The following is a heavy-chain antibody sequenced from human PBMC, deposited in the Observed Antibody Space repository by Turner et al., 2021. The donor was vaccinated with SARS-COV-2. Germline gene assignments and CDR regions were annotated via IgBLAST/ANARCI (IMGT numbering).Heavy chain of an antibody. Sequence: EVQLVESGGGLVQPGGSLRLSCAASGFTFSSNWMSWVRQAPGKGLEWVANIKKDGSEKYYVDSVKGRFTISRDNAKNSMYLQMNSLRAEDTAVYYCARLYSSGWELDYWGQGTLVTVSS. CDR2: IKKDGSEK. CDR1: GFTFSSNW. CDR3: ARLYSSGWELDY. V-gene: IGHV3-7*01. D-gene: IGHD6-19*01. J-gene: IGHJ4*02.